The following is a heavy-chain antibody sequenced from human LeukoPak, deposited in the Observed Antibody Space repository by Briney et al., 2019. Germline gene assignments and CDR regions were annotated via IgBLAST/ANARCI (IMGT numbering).Heavy chain of an antibody. V-gene: IGHV4-34*01. CDR2: INHSGST. CDR3: ASNLWFGAYPVY. Sequence: SETLSLTCAVYGGSFSGYYWSWIRQPPGKGLEWIGEINHSGSTNYNPSLKSRVTISVDTSKNQFSLKLSSVTAADTAVYYCASNLWFGAYPVYWGQGTLVTVSS. D-gene: IGHD3-10*01. CDR1: GGSFSGYY. J-gene: IGHJ4*02.